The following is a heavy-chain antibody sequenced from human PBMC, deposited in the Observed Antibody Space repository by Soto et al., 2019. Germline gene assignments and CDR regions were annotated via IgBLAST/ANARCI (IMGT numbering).Heavy chain of an antibody. J-gene: IGHJ6*02. CDR2: IYYSGST. Sequence: HVQLQESGPGLVKPSQTLSLTCTVSGGSISSGDYYWSWIRQPPGKGLEWIGYIYYSGSTYYNPSLTSRVTISVDTSKNQFSLKLSSVTAADTAVYYCAREQVTTLAVDVWGQGTTVTVSS. CDR1: GGSISSGDYY. CDR3: AREQVTTLAVDV. D-gene: IGHD1-1*01. V-gene: IGHV4-30-4*01.